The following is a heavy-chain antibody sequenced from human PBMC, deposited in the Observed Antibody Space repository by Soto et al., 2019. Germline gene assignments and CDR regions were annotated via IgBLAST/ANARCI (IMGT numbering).Heavy chain of an antibody. CDR1: GGSISSSSYY. Sequence: SDTLSLTCTVSGGSISSSSYYWRWLRHPPGKWLEWIGSIYYSGSTYYNPSLKSRVTISVDTSKNQFSLKLSSVTAADTAVYYCVTLSRLDQSGSSNAFDIWGQGTMVT. V-gene: IGHV4-39*01. CDR2: IYYSGST. CDR3: VTLSRLDQSGSSNAFDI. J-gene: IGHJ3*02. D-gene: IGHD2-2*01.